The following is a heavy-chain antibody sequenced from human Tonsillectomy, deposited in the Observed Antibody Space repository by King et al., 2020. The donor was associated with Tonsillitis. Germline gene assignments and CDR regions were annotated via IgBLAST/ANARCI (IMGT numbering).Heavy chain of an antibody. CDR2: IKQDGSEK. CDR3: ATPTWWPGNSALFDY. D-gene: IGHD2-15*01. Sequence: VQLVESGEDLVQPGGSLRLSCAASGFTFSNYWMSWVRQAPEKGLEWVANIKQDGSEKYYVASVKGRFTISRDNAKNSLYLQMNSLRAEDTAVYFCATPTWWPGNSALFDYGGQGTLVTVSS. CDR1: GFTFSNYW. V-gene: IGHV3-7*03. J-gene: IGHJ4*02.